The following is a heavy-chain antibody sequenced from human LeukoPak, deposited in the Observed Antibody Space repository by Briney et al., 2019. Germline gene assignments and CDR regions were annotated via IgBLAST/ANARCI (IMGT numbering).Heavy chain of an antibody. J-gene: IGHJ3*02. CDR2: IYWNDDK. V-gene: IGHV2-5*01. CDR3: AHRTYYYDSSGLRAHAFDI. Sequence: SGLTLVNPTQTLTLTCTFSGFSLSTSGVGVGWIRQPPGKALEWLALIYWNDDKRYSPSLKSRLTITKDTSKNQVVLTMTNMDPVDTATYYCAHRTYYYDSSGLRAHAFDIWGQGTMVTVSS. CDR1: GFSLSTSGVG. D-gene: IGHD3-22*01.